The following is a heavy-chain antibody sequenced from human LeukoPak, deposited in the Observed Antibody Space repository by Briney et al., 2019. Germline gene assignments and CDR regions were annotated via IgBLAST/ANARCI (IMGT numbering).Heavy chain of an antibody. CDR1: GGSFSGYY. J-gene: IGHJ4*02. CDR3: ARVVVVVPAAIKGYAYYFDY. D-gene: IGHD2-2*01. V-gene: IGHV4-34*01. CDR2: INHSGST. Sequence: PSETLSLTCVVYGGSFSGYYWSWIRQPPGKGLEWIGEINHSGSTNYNPSLKSRVTISVDTSKNQFSLKLSSVTAADTAVYYCARVVVVVPAAIKGYAYYFDYWGQGTLVTVSS.